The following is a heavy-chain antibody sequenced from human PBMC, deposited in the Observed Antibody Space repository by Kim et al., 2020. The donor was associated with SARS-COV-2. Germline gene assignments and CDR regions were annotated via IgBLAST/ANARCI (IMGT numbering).Heavy chain of an antibody. CDR3: ASVNSSGETLWYFDL. V-gene: IGHV1-69*13. J-gene: IGHJ2*01. CDR2: IIPIFGTA. Sequence: SVKVSCKASGGTFSSYAISWVRQAPGQGLEWMGGIIPIFGTANYAQKFQGRVTITADESTSKAYMELSSLRSEEPAVYYCASVNSSGETLWYFDLWGRGTLVTVSS. CDR1: GGTFSSYA. D-gene: IGHD6-19*01.